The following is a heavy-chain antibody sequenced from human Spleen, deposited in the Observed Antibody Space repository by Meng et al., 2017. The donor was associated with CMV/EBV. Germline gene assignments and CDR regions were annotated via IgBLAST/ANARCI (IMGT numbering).Heavy chain of an antibody. Sequence: GESLKISCAASGFTFSSYTMNWVRQAPGKGLEWVSSISSSSSYIYYADSVKGRFTISRDNAKNSLYLQMNSLRAEDTAVYYCARDHWTGSSSDVWGQGTTVTVSS. D-gene: IGHD3/OR15-3a*01. CDR1: GFTFSSYT. J-gene: IGHJ6*02. CDR3: ARDHWTGSSSDV. V-gene: IGHV3-21*01. CDR2: ISSSSSYI.